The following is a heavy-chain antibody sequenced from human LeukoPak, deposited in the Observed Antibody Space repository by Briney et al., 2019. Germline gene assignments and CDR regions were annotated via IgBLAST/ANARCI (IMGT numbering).Heavy chain of an antibody. CDR3: AKDQAVTHWRGPSLL. V-gene: IGHV3-23*01. Sequence: PGGSLRLSCAASGFTFSNYAMHWVRQAPGKGLEWVSAISGSGGSTYYADSVKGRFTISRDNSKNTLYLQMNSLRAEDTAVYYCAKDQAVTHWRGPSLLWGQGTMVTVSS. D-gene: IGHD4-17*01. CDR2: ISGSGGST. CDR1: GFTFSNYA. J-gene: IGHJ3*01.